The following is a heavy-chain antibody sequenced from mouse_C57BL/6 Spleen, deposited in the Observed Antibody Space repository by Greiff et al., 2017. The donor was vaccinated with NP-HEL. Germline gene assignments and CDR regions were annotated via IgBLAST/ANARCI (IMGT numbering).Heavy chain of an antibody. CDR2: IDPDTGGT. CDR1: GYTFTDYE. D-gene: IGHD1-1*01. V-gene: IGHV1-15*01. J-gene: IGHJ2*01. Sequence: QVQLQQSGAELVRPGASVTLSCKASGYTFTDYEMHWVKQTPVHGLEWIGAIDPDTGGTSYNQKFKGKVTLTADNSSSTPYMQLRSLTSEDSAVYYYTRDYGSSYDYFDYWGQGTTVTVSS. CDR3: TRDYGSSYDYFDY.